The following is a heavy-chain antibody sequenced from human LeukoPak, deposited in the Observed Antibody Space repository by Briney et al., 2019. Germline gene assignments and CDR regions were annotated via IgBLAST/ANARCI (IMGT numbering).Heavy chain of an antibody. Sequence: PGGSLRLSCAASGFTFSSYSMNWVRQAPGKGLEWVSSISSSSSYIYYADSVKGRFTISRDNAKNSLYLQMNSLRAEDTAVYYCARAILTGEDAFDIWGQGTMVTVSS. V-gene: IGHV3-21*01. CDR3: ARAILTGEDAFDI. CDR1: GFTFSSYS. CDR2: ISSSSSYI. D-gene: IGHD3-9*01. J-gene: IGHJ3*02.